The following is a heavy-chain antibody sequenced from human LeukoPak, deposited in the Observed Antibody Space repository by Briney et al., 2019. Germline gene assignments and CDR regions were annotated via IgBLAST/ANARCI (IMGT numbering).Heavy chain of an antibody. V-gene: IGHV4-34*01. CDR3: ARGVLRYYYFDY. CDR1: GGSFSGHY. CDR2: IHHSGGT. D-gene: IGHD1-26*01. J-gene: IGHJ4*02. Sequence: SETLSLTCAVYGGSFSGHYGSWIRQPPGKGLEWIGEIHHSGGTSYNPSLKSRVTISLDTSKNQFSLRLNSVTAADTAVYYCARGVLRYYYFDYWGQGTLVTVSS.